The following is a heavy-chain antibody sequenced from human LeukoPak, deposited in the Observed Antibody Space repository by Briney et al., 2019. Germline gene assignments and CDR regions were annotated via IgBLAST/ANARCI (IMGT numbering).Heavy chain of an antibody. CDR3: AKGQASVTYKYFFDY. CDR2: IRFDGTNK. J-gene: IGHJ4*02. V-gene: IGHV3-30*02. D-gene: IGHD4-17*01. CDR1: GFSFSSYG. Sequence: GGSLRLSCAASGFSFSSYGMHWVRQAPGKGLEWVAFIRFDGTNKYYADSVKGRFTISRDTSKNTLYLQMNSLRAEDTAVYYCAKGQASVTYKYFFDYWGQGTLVTVSS.